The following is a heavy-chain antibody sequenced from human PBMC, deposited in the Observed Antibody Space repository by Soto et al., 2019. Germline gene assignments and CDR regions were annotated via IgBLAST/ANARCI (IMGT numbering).Heavy chain of an antibody. CDR1: GFTFSTYG. J-gene: IGHJ6*03. D-gene: IGHD3-10*01. V-gene: IGHV3-23*01. Sequence: DVQLLESGGGLVQWGGSLRLSCVTSGFTFSTYGMTWVRQAPGKGLEWVSYGGSGGSRYYAESVKGRFTSSRDNSKNTLSLVMNSLRAEYTATYFCVKFRGRAYPYYCMDVWGKGTGVTVSS. CDR3: VKFRGRAYPYYCMDV. CDR2: YGGSGGSR.